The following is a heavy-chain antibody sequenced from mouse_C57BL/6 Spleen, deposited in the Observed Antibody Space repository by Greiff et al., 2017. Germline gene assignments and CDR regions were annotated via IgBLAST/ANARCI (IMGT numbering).Heavy chain of an antibody. CDR3: ARLGWSYAMDY. CDR1: GYTFTSYD. J-gene: IGHJ4*01. Sequence: VQLVESGPELVKPGASVKLSCKASGYTFTSYDINWVKQRPGQGLEWIGWIYPRDGSTKYNEKFKGKATLTVDTSSSTAYMELHSLTSEDSAVYFCARLGWSYAMDYWGQGTSVTVSS. D-gene: IGHD2-3*01. V-gene: IGHV1-85*01. CDR2: IYPRDGST.